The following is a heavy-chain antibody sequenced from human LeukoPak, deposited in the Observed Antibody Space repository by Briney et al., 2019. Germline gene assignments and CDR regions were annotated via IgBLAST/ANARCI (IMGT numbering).Heavy chain of an antibody. CDR2: IYSGGST. Sequence: AGGSLRLSCAASGFTVSSNYMSWVRQAPGKGLEWVSVIYSGGSTYYADSVNGGFTISSDNSKNTLYLQMNSLRAEDTVVYYCARGDTVTTFLFDYWGQGTLVTVSS. V-gene: IGHV3-53*01. CDR1: GFTVSSNY. CDR3: ARGDTVTTFLFDY. D-gene: IGHD4-17*01. J-gene: IGHJ4*02.